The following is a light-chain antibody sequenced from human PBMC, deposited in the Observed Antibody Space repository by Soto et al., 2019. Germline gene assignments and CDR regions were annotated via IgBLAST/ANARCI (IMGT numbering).Light chain of an antibody. CDR2: GAS. CDR3: QQYGSSPGWT. CDR1: QSVSSSY. Sequence: EIVLTQSPGTLSLSPGERATLSCRASQSVSSSYLAWYQQKPGQAPRLLIYGASSRATGIADRFSGSGSGTEFTLTISRREPEDFAVYYCQQYGSSPGWTFGQGTKVEIK. V-gene: IGKV3-20*01. J-gene: IGKJ1*01.